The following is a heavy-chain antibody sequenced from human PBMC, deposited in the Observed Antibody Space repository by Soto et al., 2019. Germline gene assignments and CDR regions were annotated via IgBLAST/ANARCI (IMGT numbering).Heavy chain of an antibody. CDR3: ARSAPPIDY. V-gene: IGHV1-3*01. Sequence: QVQLVQSGAEVKKPGASVKVSCKASGYIFTSYVMEWVRQAPGQRLEWMGWINAGNGNTKYSQKFQGRVTITRDTSXXXXXXXLSXXRXEXTAVYYCARSAPPIDYWGQGTLVTVSS. J-gene: IGHJ4*02. CDR2: INAGNGNT. CDR1: GYIFTSYV.